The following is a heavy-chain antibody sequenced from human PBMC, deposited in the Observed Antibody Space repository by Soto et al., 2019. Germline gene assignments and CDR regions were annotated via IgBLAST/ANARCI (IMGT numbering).Heavy chain of an antibody. CDR2: IWYDGSYK. J-gene: IGHJ4*02. CDR1: GFNFSSYG. D-gene: IGHD1-1*01. CDR3: ARAHDVGHFDY. V-gene: IGHV3-33*01. Sequence: QVQLVESAGGVVQPGRSLRLSYAASGFNFSSYGMHWVRQAPGKGLEWVAVIWYDGSYKYSADSVKGRFTISRDNSKNTVYLQMISLRAEDTALYHCARAHDVGHFDYWRQGALVTVSS.